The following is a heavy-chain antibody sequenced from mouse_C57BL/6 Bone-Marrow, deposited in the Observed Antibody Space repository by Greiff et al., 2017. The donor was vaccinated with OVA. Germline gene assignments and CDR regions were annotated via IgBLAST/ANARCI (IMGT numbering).Heavy chain of an antibody. CDR2: ISDGGSYT. D-gene: IGHD1-1*01. CDR3: ARAITTVVSPMDY. Sequence: EVQLQESGGGLVKPGGSLTLSCAASGFTFSSYAMSWVRPTPEKRLEWVATISDGGSYTYYPDNVKGRFTISRDNAKNNLYLQMSHLKSEDTAMYYCARAITTVVSPMDYWGQGTSVTVSS. CDR1: GFTFSSYA. V-gene: IGHV5-4*01. J-gene: IGHJ4*01.